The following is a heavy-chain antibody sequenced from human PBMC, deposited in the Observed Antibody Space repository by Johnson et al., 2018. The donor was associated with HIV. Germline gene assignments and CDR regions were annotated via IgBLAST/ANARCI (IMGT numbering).Heavy chain of an antibody. J-gene: IGHJ3*02. V-gene: IGHV3-30*19. D-gene: IGHD3-22*01. CDR1: GFTFSSYG. CDR3: ARVIDQYFDSILDDAFDI. Sequence: QVQLVESGGGVVQPGRSLRLSCAASGFTFSSYGMHWVRQAPGKGLEWVAVISYDGSNKYYADSVKGRFTISRDTSKNTLYLQMNSLRAEDTAVYYCARVIDQYFDSILDDAFDIWGQGTLVTVSS. CDR2: ISYDGSNK.